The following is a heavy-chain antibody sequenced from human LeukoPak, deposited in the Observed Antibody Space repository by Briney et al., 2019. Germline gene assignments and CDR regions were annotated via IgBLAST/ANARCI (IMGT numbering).Heavy chain of an antibody. CDR3: AKDRDYGDYPSAYYYYMDV. Sequence: GRSLRLSCAAAGFTFSSYGIHWVRQAPGKGLEWVAFIRLDGTNKWYADSVKGRFTISRDNSKNTLYLQMNSLRVEDTAVYHCAKDRDYGDYPSAYYYYMDVWGKGTTVTVSS. V-gene: IGHV3-30*02. CDR2: IRLDGTNK. CDR1: GFTFSSYG. D-gene: IGHD4-17*01. J-gene: IGHJ6*03.